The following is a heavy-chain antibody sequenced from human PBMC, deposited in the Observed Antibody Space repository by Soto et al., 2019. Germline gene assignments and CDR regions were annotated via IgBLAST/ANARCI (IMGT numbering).Heavy chain of an antibody. J-gene: IGHJ6*02. CDR2: ISSSSSYI. Sequence: EVQLVESGGGLVKPGGSLRLPCAASGFTFSSYSMNWVRQAPGKGLEWVSSISSSSSYIYYADSVKGRFTISRDNAKNSLYLQMNSLRAEDTAVYYCARDSDYDFWSGYYGYYGMDVWGQGTTVTVSS. CDR1: GFTFSSYS. D-gene: IGHD3-3*01. V-gene: IGHV3-21*01. CDR3: ARDSDYDFWSGYYGYYGMDV.